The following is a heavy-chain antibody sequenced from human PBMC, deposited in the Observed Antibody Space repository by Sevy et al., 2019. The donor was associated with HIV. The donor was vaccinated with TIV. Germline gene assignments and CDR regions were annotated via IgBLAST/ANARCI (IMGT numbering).Heavy chain of an antibody. D-gene: IGHD4-17*01. Sequence: GGSLRLSCTASGFTFSSYEMNWVRQAPGKGLEWVSCITNSGSSIYYSDSVRGRFTVSRDNAKNSLYLQMKSLRAEDTAVYYCARDLPPSATTVAHFDYWGRGTLVTVSS. J-gene: IGHJ4*02. V-gene: IGHV3-48*03. CDR1: GFTFSSYE. CDR2: ITNSGSSI. CDR3: ARDLPPSATTVAHFDY.